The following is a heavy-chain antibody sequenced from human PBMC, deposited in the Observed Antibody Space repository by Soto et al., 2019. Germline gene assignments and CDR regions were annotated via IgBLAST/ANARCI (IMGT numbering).Heavy chain of an antibody. J-gene: IGHJ6*03. V-gene: IGHV1-69*02. CDR1: ACTLSRYI. D-gene: IGHD3-10*01. Sequence: ASVKLASRSSACTLSRYITICVRPALGQGLEWMGRIIPILGIANCAQKFQGRVTITADKSTSTAYMELSSLRSEDTVVYYCARMTLVRDSYYLHVCGKAITVTASS. CDR2: IIPILGIA. CDR3: ARMTLVRDSYYLHV.